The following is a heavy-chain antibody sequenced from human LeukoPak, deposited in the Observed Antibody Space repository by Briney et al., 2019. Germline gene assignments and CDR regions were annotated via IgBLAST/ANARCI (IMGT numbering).Heavy chain of an antibody. CDR1: GGSISSYY. CDR2: IYYSGST. CDR3: AGGYSSGWDYFDY. V-gene: IGHV4-59*08. D-gene: IGHD6-19*01. Sequence: PSETLSLTCTVYGGSISSYYWSWIRQPPGKGLEWIGYIYYSGSTNYNPSLKSRVTISVDTSKNQFSLKLSSVTAADTAVYYCAGGYSSGWDYFDYWGQGTLVTVSS. J-gene: IGHJ4*02.